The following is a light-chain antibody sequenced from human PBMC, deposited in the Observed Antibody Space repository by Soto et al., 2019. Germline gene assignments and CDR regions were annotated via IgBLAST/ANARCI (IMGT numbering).Light chain of an antibody. CDR2: EGH. CDR1: SGFVGSFSL. CDR3: KSYAGSNTYV. Sequence: QSVLAQPASVSGSPGQSITISCTGTSGFVGSFSLVSWYQQRPGKAPKVMISEGHRRPSGVPDRFSGSKSGNTASLTVSGLQAADEADYFCKSYAGSNTYVFGSGTKVTVL. J-gene: IGLJ1*01. V-gene: IGLV2-14*02.